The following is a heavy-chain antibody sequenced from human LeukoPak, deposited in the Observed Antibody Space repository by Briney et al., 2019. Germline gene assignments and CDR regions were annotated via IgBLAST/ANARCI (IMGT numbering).Heavy chain of an antibody. V-gene: IGHV3-23*01. CDR2: SIYSGGAT. J-gene: IGHJ4*02. D-gene: IGHD3-22*01. Sequence: GGSLRLSCAASGFTFSRSAMTWVRQGPGTGLEFVAYSIYSGGATYYADSVKGRFTISRDNSRNTLYLQMNSLRAEDTALYYCAKDGLYYDGSEHVYYFDSWGQGTLVTVSS. CDR1: GFTFSRSA. CDR3: AKDGLYYDGSEHVYYFDS.